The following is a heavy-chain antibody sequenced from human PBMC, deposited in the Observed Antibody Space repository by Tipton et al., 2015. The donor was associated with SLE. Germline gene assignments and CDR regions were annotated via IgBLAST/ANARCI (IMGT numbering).Heavy chain of an antibody. CDR2: IYYSGST. D-gene: IGHD1-26*01. CDR3: ARDKLGGSYDY. J-gene: IGHJ6*04. CDR1: GGSISSSSYY. V-gene: IGHV4-39*07. Sequence: TLSLTCTVSGGSISSSSYYWGWIRQPPGKGLEWIGSIYYSGSTYYNPSLKSRVTISVDTSKNQFSLKLSSVTAADTAVYYCARDKLGGSYDYWGKGTTVTVSS.